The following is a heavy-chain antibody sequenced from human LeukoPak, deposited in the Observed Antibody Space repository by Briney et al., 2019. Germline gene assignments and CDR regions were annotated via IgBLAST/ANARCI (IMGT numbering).Heavy chain of an antibody. CDR3: ARENPKNGMDV. D-gene: IGHD1-14*01. Sequence: GGSLRLSCAASGFTVSSNYMSWVRQAPGKGLEWVSVIYSGGSTYYADSVKGRFTISRENAKNSLYLQMNSLRAGDTAVYYCARENPKNGMDVWGQGTTVTVSS. CDR2: IYSGGST. J-gene: IGHJ6*02. V-gene: IGHV3-53*01. CDR1: GFTVSSNY.